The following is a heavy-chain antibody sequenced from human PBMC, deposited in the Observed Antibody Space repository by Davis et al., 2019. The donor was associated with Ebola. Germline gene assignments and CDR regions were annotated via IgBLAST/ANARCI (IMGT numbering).Heavy chain of an antibody. V-gene: IGHV6-1*01. CDR2: TYYSSKWYN. CDR3: ARGWLRSAFEQ. J-gene: IGHJ4*02. CDR1: GDSVSGSRGA. D-gene: IGHD5-12*01. Sequence: HSQTLSLTCAISGDSVSGSRGAWNWIRQSPSRGLEWLGRTYYSSKWYNESALSVKSRMIISADTAKNQLSLHLKSVTPEDTAVYYCARGWLRSAFEQWGQGTLVTVSS.